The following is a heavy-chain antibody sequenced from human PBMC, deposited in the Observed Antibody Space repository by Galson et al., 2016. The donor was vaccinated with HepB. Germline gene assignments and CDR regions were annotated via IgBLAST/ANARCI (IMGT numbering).Heavy chain of an antibody. CDR3: ARKGFSGGYFDY. J-gene: IGHJ4*02. V-gene: IGHV3-7*01. CDR2: IKPDGSEK. CDR1: GFTFSTYW. Sequence: SLRLSCAASGFTFSTYWMIWVRQAPGKGLEWLANIKPDGSEKYYVDSVKGRFTIPRDNAKNSLYLQMNSLRAEDTAVYYCARKGFSGGYFDYWGQGTLVTVSS. D-gene: IGHD4-23*01.